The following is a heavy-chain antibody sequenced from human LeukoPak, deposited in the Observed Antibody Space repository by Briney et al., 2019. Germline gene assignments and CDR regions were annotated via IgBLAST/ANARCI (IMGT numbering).Heavy chain of an antibody. Sequence: PSETLSLTCTVSAYSISSGYYWGWIRQSPGKGLEWIGSIYHSGSTYYNPSLKSRVTISVDTSKNQFSLRLTSVTAADTAVYYCARGKSRGSHIDYWGQGTLVTVSS. V-gene: IGHV4-38-2*02. CDR3: ARGKSRGSHIDY. J-gene: IGHJ4*02. D-gene: IGHD1-26*01. CDR2: IYHSGST. CDR1: AYSISSGYY.